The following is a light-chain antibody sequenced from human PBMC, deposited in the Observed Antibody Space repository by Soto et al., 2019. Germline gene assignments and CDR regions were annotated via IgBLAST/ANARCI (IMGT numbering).Light chain of an antibody. V-gene: IGLV1-40*01. CDR3: QSYDSSLSTFYV. CDR2: GNS. J-gene: IGLJ1*01. CDR1: NSNIGAGYD. Sequence: QSVLTQPPSVSGAPGQRVTLSCTGSNSNIGAGYDVHWYQQLPGTDPKFFMSGNSNRPSGVPDRFSVPKSGTSASLAITGLQAEDEADYYCQSYDSSLSTFYVFGTGTKVTVL.